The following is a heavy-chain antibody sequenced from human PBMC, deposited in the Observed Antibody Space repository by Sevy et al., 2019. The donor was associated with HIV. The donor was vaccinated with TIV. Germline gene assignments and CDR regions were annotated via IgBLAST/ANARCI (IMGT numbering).Heavy chain of an antibody. D-gene: IGHD3-22*01. CDR2: IWYDGSNK. CDR1: GFTFSSYG. J-gene: IGHJ3*02. V-gene: IGHV3-33*01. CDR3: ARDRGYYDSSGYYPDAFDI. Sequence: GGSLRLSCAASGFTFSSYGMHWVRQAPGKGLEWVAVIWYDGSNKYYEDSVKGRFTISRDNSKNTLYLQMNSLRAEDTAVYYCARDRGYYDSSGYYPDAFDIWGQGTMVTVSS.